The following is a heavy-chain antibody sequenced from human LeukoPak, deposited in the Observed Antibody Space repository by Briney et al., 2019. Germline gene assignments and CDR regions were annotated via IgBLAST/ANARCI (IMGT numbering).Heavy chain of an antibody. CDR1: GFAFSSQA. CDR2: ISDSGSIT. Sequence: GGSLSLSFAASGFAFSSQAMGWVRQAPGKGLEWVSVISDSGSITYYADSVKGRFTISRDNSKNTLFLQMNSLRAEDTAVYYCAKDARRTSGWYFFDYWGQGTLVTVSS. V-gene: IGHV3-23*01. D-gene: IGHD6-19*01. CDR3: AKDARRTSGWYFFDY. J-gene: IGHJ4*02.